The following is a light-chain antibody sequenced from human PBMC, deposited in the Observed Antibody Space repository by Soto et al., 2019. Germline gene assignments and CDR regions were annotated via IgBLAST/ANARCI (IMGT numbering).Light chain of an antibody. J-gene: IGKJ4*01. CDR3: QQHINWPLT. CDR2: AAS. V-gene: IGKV3-11*01. CDR1: QTVSSS. Sequence: EIVLTQSPATLSLSPGERATLSCRASQTVSSSLAWYQQKPGQAPRLLIYAASNRATGIPARFSGSGSGADFTLTISSLEPEDFALYYCQQHINWPLTFGGGTKVEIK.